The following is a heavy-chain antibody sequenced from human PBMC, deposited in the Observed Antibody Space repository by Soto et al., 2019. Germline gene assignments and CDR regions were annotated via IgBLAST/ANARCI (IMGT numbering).Heavy chain of an antibody. CDR2: VYYTGTT. J-gene: IGHJ5*02. Sequence: QLQLQESGPGLVKPSETLSLTCTVSGGSIKNTGANWGWVRQPPGKGLEWIGSVYYTGTTYYNPSLQSRVTISIDTSKNQYSLSVNSVAAADTAVYYCATHTSGSRNGPHTWGQGTLVTVS. CDR3: ATHTSGSRNGPHT. D-gene: IGHD1-26*01. CDR1: GGSIKNTGAN. V-gene: IGHV4-39*01.